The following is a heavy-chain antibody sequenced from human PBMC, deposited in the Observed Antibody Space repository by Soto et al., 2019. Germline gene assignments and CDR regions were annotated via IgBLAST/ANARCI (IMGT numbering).Heavy chain of an antibody. V-gene: IGHV1-18*01. CDR3: EREHLNDFEVERDVFDI. D-gene: IGHD1-1*01. CDR2: ISAYNGNT. Sequence: ASVKVSCKASGYTFTSYGISWVRPAPGQGLEWMGWISAYNGNTNYAQKLQGRVTMTTDTSTSTAYMDLRSLRSDDTAVYYCEREHLNDFEVERDVFDIWGQGTMVTVSS. CDR1: GYTFTSYG. J-gene: IGHJ3*02.